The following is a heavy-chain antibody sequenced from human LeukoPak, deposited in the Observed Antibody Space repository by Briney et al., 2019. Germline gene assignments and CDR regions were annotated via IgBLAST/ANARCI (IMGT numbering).Heavy chain of an antibody. Sequence: GGSLRLSCAASGFTFSSYAMHWVRQAPGKGLEWVAVISYDGSNKYYADPVKGRFTISRDNSKNTLYLQMNSLRAEDTAVYYCARGGSDYWGQGTLVTVSS. CDR3: ARGGSDY. J-gene: IGHJ4*02. V-gene: IGHV3-30-3*01. D-gene: IGHD3-10*01. CDR1: GFTFSSYA. CDR2: ISYDGSNK.